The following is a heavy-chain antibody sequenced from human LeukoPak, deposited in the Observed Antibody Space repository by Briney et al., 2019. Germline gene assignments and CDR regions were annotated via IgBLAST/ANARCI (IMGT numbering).Heavy chain of an antibody. D-gene: IGHD3-9*01. CDR2: IYYSGST. Sequence: KASETLSLTCTVSGGSISSYQWSWIRQPPGKGLEWIGYIYYSGSTNYNPSLKSRVTISVDTSKNQFSLKLSSVTAADTAVYYCARGGLLRYFDWLNDAFDIWGQGTMVTVSS. J-gene: IGHJ3*02. CDR1: GGSISSYQ. V-gene: IGHV4-59*01. CDR3: ARGGLLRYFDWLNDAFDI.